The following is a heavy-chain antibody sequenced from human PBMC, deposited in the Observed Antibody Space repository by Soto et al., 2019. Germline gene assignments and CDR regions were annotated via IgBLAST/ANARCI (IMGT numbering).Heavy chain of an antibody. Sequence: GSLRLSCAASGFTFGSYGMHWVRQAPGKGLEWVAGISYDGSKKYYGESVKGRFTISSDNSKNTLYLQMNSLRVEDTAVYYCAKAIENYSTGYYKPFYYFGVDAWGQGTTVTVSS. V-gene: IGHV3-30*18. CDR3: AKAIENYSTGYYKPFYYFGVDA. D-gene: IGHD3-22*01. CDR2: ISYDGSKK. CDR1: GFTFGSYG. J-gene: IGHJ6*02.